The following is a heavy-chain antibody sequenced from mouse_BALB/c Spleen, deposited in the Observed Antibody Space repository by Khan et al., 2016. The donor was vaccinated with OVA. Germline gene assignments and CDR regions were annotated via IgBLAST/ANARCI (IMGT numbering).Heavy chain of an antibody. CDR3: ATHLTGSFAY. CDR1: GFTFSPYS. D-gene: IGHD4-1*01. J-gene: IGHJ3*01. CDR2: ISSDGDYT. Sequence: EVELVESGGDLVKSGGSLKLSCAASGFTFSPYSMSWVRQTPDKRLEWVATISSDGDYTYYPDSVKGRFNISRDNAKNTPYLKMGSLKSEDTAIYYCATHLTGSFAYWGQGTLVTVSA. V-gene: IGHV5-6*01.